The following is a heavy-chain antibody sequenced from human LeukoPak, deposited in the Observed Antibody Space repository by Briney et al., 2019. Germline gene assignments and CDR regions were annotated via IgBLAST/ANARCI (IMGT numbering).Heavy chain of an antibody. V-gene: IGHV3-9*01. D-gene: IGHD6-19*01. J-gene: IGHJ4*02. Sequence: GGSLRLSCAASGFTFSSYSMNWVRQAPGKGLEWVSGISWNSGSIGYADSVKGRFTISRDNAKNSLYLQMNSLRAEDTALYYCAKDIADSSGQFIDYWGQGTLVTVSS. CDR2: ISWNSGSI. CDR3: AKDIADSSGQFIDY. CDR1: GFTFSSYS.